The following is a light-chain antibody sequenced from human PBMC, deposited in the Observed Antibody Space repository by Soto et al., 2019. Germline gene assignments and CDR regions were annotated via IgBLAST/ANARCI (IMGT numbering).Light chain of an antibody. J-gene: IGKJ4*01. Sequence: EIVLTQSPGTLSLSPGERATLSCRASQSVSSSYLAWYQQKPGQAPRLLIYGASSRATGIPDRFSGSGSGTDFTLTISRLEPEDFAVYYCQQYRGFGGGNKVDIK. CDR2: GAS. V-gene: IGKV3-20*01. CDR1: QSVSSSY. CDR3: QQYRG.